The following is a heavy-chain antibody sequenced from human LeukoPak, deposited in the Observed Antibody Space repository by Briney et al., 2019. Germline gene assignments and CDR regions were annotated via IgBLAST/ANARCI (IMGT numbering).Heavy chain of an antibody. Sequence: SVKVSCKASGGTFSSYAISWVRQAPGQGLEWMGGIIAIFGTANYAQKFQGRVTITADESTSTAYMELSSLRSEDTAVYYCARSVVVTARNWFDPWGQGTLVTVSS. CDR1: GGTFSSYA. CDR2: IIAIFGTA. D-gene: IGHD2-21*02. CDR3: ARSVVVTARNWFDP. V-gene: IGHV1-69*13. J-gene: IGHJ5*02.